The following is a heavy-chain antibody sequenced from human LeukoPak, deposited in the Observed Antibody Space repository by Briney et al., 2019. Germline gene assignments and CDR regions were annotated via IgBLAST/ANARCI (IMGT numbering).Heavy chain of an antibody. CDR1: GYTFTGYY. J-gene: IGHJ4*02. Sequence: ASVKVSCKTSGYTFTGYYMHWVRQAPAQGLEWMGWINPNSGGTDYAQKFQGRVTMTRDTSISTAYMELGRLTSDDTAVYYCATDGYYYGSGTYPNYWGQGTLVTISS. D-gene: IGHD3-10*01. CDR2: INPNSGGT. CDR3: ATDGYYYGSGTYPNY. V-gene: IGHV1-2*02.